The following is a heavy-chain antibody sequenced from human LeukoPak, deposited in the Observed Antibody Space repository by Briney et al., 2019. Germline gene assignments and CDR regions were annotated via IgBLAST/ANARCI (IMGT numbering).Heavy chain of an antibody. D-gene: IGHD3-9*01. CDR2: ISWNSGSI. J-gene: IGHJ4*02. Sequence: GGSLRLSCAASGFTFDDYAMHWVRQAPGKGLEWVSGISWNSGSIGYADSVKGRFTISRDNAKNSLYLQMNSLRAEDTAVYYCARGSDILTGYLFRFDYWGQGTLVTVSS. CDR1: GFTFDDYA. V-gene: IGHV3-9*01. CDR3: ARGSDILTGYLFRFDY.